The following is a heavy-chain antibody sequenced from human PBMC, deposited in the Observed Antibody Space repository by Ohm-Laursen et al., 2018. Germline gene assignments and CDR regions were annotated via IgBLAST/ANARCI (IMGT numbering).Heavy chain of an antibody. CDR2: IWYDGSNK. CDR3: AREFYDFWSGYYPLVNY. D-gene: IGHD3-3*01. V-gene: IGHV3-33*01. Sequence: SLRLSCAASGFTLSSYGMHWVRQAPGKGLEWVAVIWYDGSNKYYADSVKGRFTISRDNSKNTLYLQMNSLRAEDTAVYYCAREFYDFWSGYYPLVNYWGQGTLVTVSS. J-gene: IGHJ4*02. CDR1: GFTLSSYG.